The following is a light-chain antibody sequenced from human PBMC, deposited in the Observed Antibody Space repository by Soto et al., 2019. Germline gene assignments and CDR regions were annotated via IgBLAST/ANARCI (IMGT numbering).Light chain of an antibody. CDR3: QSSDSSLSGYVV. J-gene: IGLJ2*01. CDR1: SSNIGAGYD. Sequence: QSVLTQPPSVSGAPGQRVTISCTGSSSNIGAGYDVHWYQQLPGTAPKLLIYGNSNRPSGVPDRFSGSKSGTSASLAITGFQAEDEADYYCQSSDSSLSGYVVFGGGTKLTVL. V-gene: IGLV1-40*01. CDR2: GNS.